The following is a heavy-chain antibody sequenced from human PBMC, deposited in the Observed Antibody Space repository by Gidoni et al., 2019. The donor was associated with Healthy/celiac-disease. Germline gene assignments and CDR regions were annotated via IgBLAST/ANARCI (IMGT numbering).Heavy chain of an antibody. CDR2: IIPIFGTA. J-gene: IGHJ6*02. CDR3: ARVPDITGTTTPPLDYYNGMDV. Sequence: PGSSVKVSCKASGGTFSSYAISWVRQAPGQGLEWMGGIIPIFGTANYAQKFQGRVTITADESTSTAYMELSSLRSEDTAVYYCARVPDITGTTTPPLDYYNGMDVWGQGTTVTVSS. V-gene: IGHV1-69*01. D-gene: IGHD1-20*01. CDR1: GGTFSSYA.